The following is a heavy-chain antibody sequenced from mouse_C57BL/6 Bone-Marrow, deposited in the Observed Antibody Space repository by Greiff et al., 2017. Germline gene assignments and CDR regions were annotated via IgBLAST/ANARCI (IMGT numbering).Heavy chain of an antibody. D-gene: IGHD1-1*01. CDR3: ARDAYYYGSSLYFDY. J-gene: IGHJ2*01. CDR1: GFTFSDYG. V-gene: IGHV5-17*03. CDR2: ISSGSSTI. Sequence: EVKLVESGGGLVKPGGSLKLSCAASGFTFSDYGMHWVRQAPEKGLEWVAYISSGSSTIYYADTVKGRFTISRDNAKNTLFLQMTSLRSEDTAMYYCARDAYYYGSSLYFDYWGQGTTLTVSS.